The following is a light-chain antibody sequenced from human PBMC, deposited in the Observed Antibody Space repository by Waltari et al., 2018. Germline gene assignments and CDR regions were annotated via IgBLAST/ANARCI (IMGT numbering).Light chain of an antibody. CDR3: QHRSNWYT. CDR2: DAS. V-gene: IGKV3-11*01. CDR1: QSIGHF. Sequence: EIVLTQSPATLSLSPGERAALSCRASQSIGHFLAWYQHKPGQAPRLLIYDASNRATGVPARFSGSGSETDFTLTISSLEPEDFAFYYCQHRSNWYTFGLGTKLKIK. J-gene: IGKJ2*01.